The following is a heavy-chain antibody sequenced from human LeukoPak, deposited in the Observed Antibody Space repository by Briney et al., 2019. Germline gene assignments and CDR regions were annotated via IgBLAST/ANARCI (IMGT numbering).Heavy chain of an antibody. V-gene: IGHV1-69*04. CDR1: GGTFSSYA. J-gene: IGHJ4*02. CDR2: IIPILGIA. Sequence: ASVKVSCKASGGTFSSYAISWVRQAPGQGLEWMGRIIPILGIANYAQKFQGRVTITADKSTSTAYMELSSLRSEDTAVYYCATARIRVSQVTIGYFDYWGQGTLVTVSS. CDR3: ATARIRVSQVTIGYFDY. D-gene: IGHD5-24*01.